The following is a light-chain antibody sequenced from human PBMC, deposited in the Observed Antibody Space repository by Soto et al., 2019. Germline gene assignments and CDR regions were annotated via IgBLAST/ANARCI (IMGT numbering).Light chain of an antibody. CDR3: QQYASSPLT. CDR1: QSVRSNY. J-gene: IGKJ4*01. Sequence: ESVLTQSPGTLSLSSGERATLSCRASQSVRSNYLAWYQQKPGQAPRLLIYGASIWATGIPDKFGGSGAGTHFTLSIRRLQPQDFAVDYCQQYASSPLTFGGRTKVEIK. CDR2: GAS. V-gene: IGKV3-20*01.